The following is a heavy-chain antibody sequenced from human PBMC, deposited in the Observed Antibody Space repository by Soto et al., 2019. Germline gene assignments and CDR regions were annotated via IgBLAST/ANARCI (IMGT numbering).Heavy chain of an antibody. J-gene: IGHJ4*02. CDR2: FIAMLGTP. CDR1: GGTFGSQG. D-gene: IGHD5-18*01. CDR3: ARGAMANFDY. V-gene: IGHV1-69*13. Sequence: SVKVSCKASGGTFGSQGIAWVRQAPGQGLEWMGGFIAMLGTPTYARKVQGRATISADESLTSSYLGLRSLRSEDTGVYFCARGAMANFDYWGQGTVVTVSS.